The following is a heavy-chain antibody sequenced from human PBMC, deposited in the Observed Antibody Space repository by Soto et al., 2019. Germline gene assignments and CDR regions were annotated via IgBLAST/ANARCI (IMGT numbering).Heavy chain of an antibody. J-gene: IGHJ4*02. D-gene: IGHD2-8*01. CDR2: MSYDGNNK. CDR3: AKGFLSGGYCANGVCYHFDY. CDR1: GFTFSRYG. V-gene: IGHV3-30*18. Sequence: GGSLRLSCAASGFTFSRYGMRLVRQAPGKGLEWVAVMSYDGNNKYYADSVKGRFTVSRDNSRNTQYLQMNSLKVEDTAVYFCAKGFLSGGYCANGVCYHFDYWGQGTPVTVSS.